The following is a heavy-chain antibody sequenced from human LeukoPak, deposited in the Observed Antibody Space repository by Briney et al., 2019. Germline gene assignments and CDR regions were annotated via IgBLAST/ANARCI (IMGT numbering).Heavy chain of an antibody. D-gene: IGHD4/OR15-4a*01. J-gene: IGHJ5*02. CDR2: ISYDGSNK. V-gene: IGHV3-30-3*01. CDR3: ARDGASPGPLRPFDP. Sequence: RGSLRLSCAASGFTFSSYAMHWVRQAPGKGLEWVAVISYDGSNKYYADSVKGRFTISRDNSKNTLYLQMNSLRAEDTAVYYCARDGASPGPLRPFDPWGQGTLVTVSS. CDR1: GFTFSSYA.